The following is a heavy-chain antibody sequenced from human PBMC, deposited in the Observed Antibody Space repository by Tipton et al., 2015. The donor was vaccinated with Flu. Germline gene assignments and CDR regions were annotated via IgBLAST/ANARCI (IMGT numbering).Heavy chain of an antibody. CDR3: ARRFQEYSSPFDY. J-gene: IGHJ4*02. CDR2: IYPGDSDT. CDR1: GYRFTSYW. Sequence: QLVQSGAEVKKPGESLKISCKGSGYRFTSYWIGWVRQMPGKGLEWMGMIYPGDSDTRYSPSFRGQVTISAGKSSSTAYLQWSSLGASDTAMYYCARRFQEYSSPFDYRGQGTLVSVSS. V-gene: IGHV5-51*01. D-gene: IGHD6-6*01.